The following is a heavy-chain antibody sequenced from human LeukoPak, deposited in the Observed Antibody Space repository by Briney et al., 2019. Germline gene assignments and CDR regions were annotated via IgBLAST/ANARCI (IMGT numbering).Heavy chain of an antibody. CDR2: IYYSGST. CDR1: GGSVSSGSYY. J-gene: IGHJ4*02. V-gene: IGHV4-61*01. CDR3: TSLLGYCSGGSYYSAGWDY. D-gene: IGHD2-15*01. Sequence: SETLFLTCTVSGGSVSSGSYYWSWIRQPPGKGLEWIGYIYYSGSTNYNPSLKSRVTISLNTSKNQFSLKLTSVTAADTAVYYCTSLLGYCSGGSYYSAGWDYWGQGTLVTVSS.